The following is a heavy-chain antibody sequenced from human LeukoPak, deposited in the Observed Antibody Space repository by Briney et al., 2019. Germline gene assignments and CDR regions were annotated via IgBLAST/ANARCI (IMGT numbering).Heavy chain of an antibody. Sequence: PSETLSLTCTVSGGSISSSSYYWGWIRQPPGKGLERIGSIYYSGSTYYNPSLKSRVTISVDTSKNQFSLKLSSVTAADTAVYYCARMVVTAINWFDPWGQGTLVTVSS. D-gene: IGHD2-21*02. V-gene: IGHV4-39*01. CDR3: ARMVVTAINWFDP. CDR2: IYYSGST. CDR1: GGSISSSSYY. J-gene: IGHJ5*02.